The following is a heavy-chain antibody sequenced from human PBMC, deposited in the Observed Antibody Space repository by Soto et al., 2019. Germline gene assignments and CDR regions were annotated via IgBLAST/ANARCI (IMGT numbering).Heavy chain of an antibody. Sequence: QVQLVQSGAEVKKPGSSVKVSCKASGGTFSSYTISWVRQAPGQGLEWMGRIIPILGIANYAQKFQGRVTITADKATSTAYMELSSLRSEDTAVYYCARLTYGSGSYYNPSFDYWGQGTLVTVSS. V-gene: IGHV1-69*02. CDR3: ARLTYGSGSYYNPSFDY. J-gene: IGHJ4*02. CDR1: GGTFSSYT. CDR2: IIPILGIA. D-gene: IGHD3-10*01.